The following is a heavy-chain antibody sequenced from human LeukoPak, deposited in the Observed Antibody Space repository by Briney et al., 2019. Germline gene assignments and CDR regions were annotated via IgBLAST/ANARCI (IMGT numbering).Heavy chain of an antibody. CDR2: INPGGRST. J-gene: IGHJ4*02. V-gene: IGHV1-46*01. D-gene: IGHD5-24*01. CDR3: AREIGPIQLHLWGSAFDY. CDR1: GYTFTNYY. Sequence: ASVKVSCKASGYTFTNYYIYWVRQAPGQGLEWMGIINPGGRSTSYAQKSQGRVTMTRDTSTSTVYMELSSLRSEDTAVYYCAREIGPIQLHLWGSAFDYWGQGTLVTVSS.